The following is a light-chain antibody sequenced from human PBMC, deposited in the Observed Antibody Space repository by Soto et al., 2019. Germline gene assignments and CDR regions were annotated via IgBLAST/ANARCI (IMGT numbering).Light chain of an antibody. CDR2: DAA. J-gene: IGKJ3*01. CDR1: QSVSSL. Sequence: EIVLTQSPATLSLFPGERATLSCRASQSVSSLLGWYQQKPGRAPRLLIYDAANRATGIPARFSCRGSVTDFTRTMSSVEPEDFGGYYCRQGSHWAPSFGPGTTVDIK. V-gene: IGKV3-11*01. CDR3: RQGSHWAPS.